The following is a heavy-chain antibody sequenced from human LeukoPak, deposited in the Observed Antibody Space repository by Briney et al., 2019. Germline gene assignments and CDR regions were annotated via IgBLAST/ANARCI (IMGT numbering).Heavy chain of an antibody. CDR2: IHHRGST. Sequence: SETVSLTCTVSGGSISNYYWSWVRQPPGKGLEWIGYIHHRGSTNYSPSLKSRVSISVDTSKNQFSLKLSSVTAADTAVYYCARGVMGYYNILTGNYRDAFDIWGRATMVTVSS. CDR1: GGSISNYY. CDR3: ARGVMGYYNILTGNYRDAFDI. V-gene: IGHV4-59*01. J-gene: IGHJ3*02. D-gene: IGHD3-9*01.